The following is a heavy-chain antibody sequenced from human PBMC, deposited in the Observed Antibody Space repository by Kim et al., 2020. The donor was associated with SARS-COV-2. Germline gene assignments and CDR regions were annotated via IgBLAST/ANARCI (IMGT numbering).Heavy chain of an antibody. Sequence: ASVTVSCKTSGYIFSIYGFSWVRQAPGQGLEWMGWINTKDGDTKYVQKLQDRDTMTTHSSTSTAYMELRSLKFDDTAVYYCVRGTWGGVNDYLAQGSLVT. J-gene: IGHJ4*02. V-gene: IGHV1-18*01. CDR1: GYIFSIYG. CDR2: INTKDGDT. D-gene: IGHD3-16*01. CDR3: VRGTWGGVNDY.